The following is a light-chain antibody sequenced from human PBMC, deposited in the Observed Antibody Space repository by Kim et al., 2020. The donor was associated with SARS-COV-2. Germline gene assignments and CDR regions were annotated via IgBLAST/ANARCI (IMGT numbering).Light chain of an antibody. CDR1: SGHSSHA. CDR3: QTWDTGIWV. J-gene: IGLJ3*02. CDR2: LHSDGSH. V-gene: IGLV4-69*02. Sequence: QPVLTQSPSASASLGALVKLTCTLSSGHSSHAIAWHQQQPEKGPRYLMKLHSDGSHSKGDGIPDRFSGSSSGAERYLTISSLQSDDEADYYCQTWDTGIWVFGGGTQLTVL.